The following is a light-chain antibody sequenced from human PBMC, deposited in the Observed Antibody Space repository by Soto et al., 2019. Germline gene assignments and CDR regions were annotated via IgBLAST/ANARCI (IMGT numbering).Light chain of an antibody. V-gene: IGKV1-16*02. Sequence: DIQMTQSPSSLSASVGDRVTIFCRASQGIDNYLAWFQQKPGKAPKCLIYGASSLQSGVPSKFSGSGFGTDFTLTINSLQPEDFVAYYCLQYESYPYTFGQGTKVDIK. CDR2: GAS. CDR1: QGIDNY. CDR3: LQYESYPYT. J-gene: IGKJ2*01.